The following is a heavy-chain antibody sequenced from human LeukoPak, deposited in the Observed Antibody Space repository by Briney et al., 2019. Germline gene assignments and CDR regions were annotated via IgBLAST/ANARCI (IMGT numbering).Heavy chain of an antibody. Sequence: ASVRVSCKASGYTFTNNYIHWVRQAPGHGLEWMGWINPNRGDTSYAQKFQGRVTMTRDTSISTAFMELTRLTSDDTAVHYCTRDLLGFATTPLSDWGQGTLVTVSS. CDR2: INPNRGDT. D-gene: IGHD4-17*01. J-gene: IGHJ4*02. CDR3: TRDLLGFATTPLSD. V-gene: IGHV1-2*02. CDR1: GYTFTNNY.